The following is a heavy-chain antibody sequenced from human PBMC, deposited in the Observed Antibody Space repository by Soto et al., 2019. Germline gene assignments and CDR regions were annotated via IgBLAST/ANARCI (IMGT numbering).Heavy chain of an antibody. V-gene: IGHV3-23*01. CDR1: VFIFINFA. J-gene: IGHJ6*02. CDR3: AKDRAPSDV. Sequence: PGWSLRLSCASSVFIFINFAMSWVRQAPGKGLEWVSAISGSGGSTYYADSVKGRFTISRDNSKNMLYVQMNSLRVEDTAVYYCAKDRAPSDVWGQGTTVTVSS. CDR2: ISGSGGST.